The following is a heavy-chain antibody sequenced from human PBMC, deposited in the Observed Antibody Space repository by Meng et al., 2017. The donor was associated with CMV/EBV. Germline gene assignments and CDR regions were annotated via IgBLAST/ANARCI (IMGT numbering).Heavy chain of an antibody. V-gene: IGHV4-34*01. CDR3: ARVMGHYYGSGSYPD. CDR2: INHSGST. CDR1: GGSISSYY. Sequence: SETLSLTCTVSGGSISSYYWSWIRQPPGKGLEWIGEINHSGSTNYNPSLKSRVTISVDTSKNQFSLKLSSVTAADTAVYYCARVMGHYYGSGSYPDWGQGTLVTVSS. D-gene: IGHD3-10*01. J-gene: IGHJ4*02.